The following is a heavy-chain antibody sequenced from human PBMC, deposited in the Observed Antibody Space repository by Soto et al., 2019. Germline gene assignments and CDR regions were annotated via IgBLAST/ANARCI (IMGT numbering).Heavy chain of an antibody. D-gene: IGHD6-6*01. Sequence: EVQLLESGGDLVQPGGSLSLSCVVSGFTFTHYAMNWVRQAPGKGREWVSAITGTDNTYYADSVQGRFTISRDSFESTIYLQMNSLKAEDTAVYYCAKVPWGSSRTGGFDYWGQGTLVTVSS. V-gene: IGHV3-23*01. CDR3: AKVPWGSSRTGGFDY. J-gene: IGHJ4*02. CDR2: ITGTDNT. CDR1: GFTFTHYA.